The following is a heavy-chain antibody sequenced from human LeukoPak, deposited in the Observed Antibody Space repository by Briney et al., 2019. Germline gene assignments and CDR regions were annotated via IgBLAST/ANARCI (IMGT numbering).Heavy chain of an antibody. V-gene: IGHV4-34*01. Sequence: SETLSLTCAVYGGSFSGYYWSWIRQPPGKGLEWIGEINHSGSTNYNPSLKSRVTISVDTSKNQFSLKLSFVTAADTAVYYCARESGSGFDYWGQGTLVTVSS. CDR3: ARESGSGFDY. J-gene: IGHJ4*02. CDR2: INHSGST. CDR1: GGSFSGYY. D-gene: IGHD3-10*01.